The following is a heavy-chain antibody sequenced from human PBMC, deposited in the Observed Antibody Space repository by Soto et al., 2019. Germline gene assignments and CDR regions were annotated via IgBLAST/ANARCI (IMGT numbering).Heavy chain of an antibody. CDR1: RGSMTTGDW. J-gene: IGHJ4*02. V-gene: IGHV4-4*02. CDR2: IYYGWTT. Sequence: QLQASVPGLVKPSGTLSLTCAVSRGSMTTGDWFSWVRQSPGKGLEWIGGIYYGWTTHYKPSLKSRVTISLDKSKNQFFLALSSSTAANTAVYYCAKNAVGGFDWWGQGPLVTVSS. CDR3: AKNAVGGFDW.